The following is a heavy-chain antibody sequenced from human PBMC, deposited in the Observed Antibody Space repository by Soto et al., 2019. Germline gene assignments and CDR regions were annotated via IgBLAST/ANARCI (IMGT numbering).Heavy chain of an antibody. CDR2: ILHTGRT. D-gene: IGHD2-2*02. CDR1: GASISDNNW. V-gene: IGHV4-4*02. Sequence: QVRLQESGPGLVKPSGTLSLTCAVSGASISDNNWWSRVRQAPGKGLEWIGEILHTGRTTYNPSLESRVTMSVDKSNNQFSLRLTSVTAADTAVYFCGRNGIYAIDYWGLGTLVTVSS. J-gene: IGHJ4*02. CDR3: GRNGIYAIDY.